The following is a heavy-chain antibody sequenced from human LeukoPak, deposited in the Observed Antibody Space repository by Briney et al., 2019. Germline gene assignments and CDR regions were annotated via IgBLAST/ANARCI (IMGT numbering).Heavy chain of an antibody. J-gene: IGHJ4*02. CDR3: ARVAEAAAFDS. CDR1: GFTFSSYE. CDR2: ITSSSSTI. D-gene: IGHD6-13*01. Sequence: GGSLRLSCAASGFTFSSYEMNWVRQAPGKGLEWVSYITSSSSTIYYADSVKGRFTISRDNAKNSLFLQMNSLRAEDTAVYYCARVAEAAAFDSWGQGTLVTVSS. V-gene: IGHV3-48*03.